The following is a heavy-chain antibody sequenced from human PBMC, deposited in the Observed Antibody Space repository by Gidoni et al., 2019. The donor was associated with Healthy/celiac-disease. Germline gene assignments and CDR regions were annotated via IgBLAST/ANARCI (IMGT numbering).Heavy chain of an antibody. CDR2: IYHSGST. CDR1: GYSISSGYY. CDR3: ARDISASELLPYYYYGMDV. D-gene: IGHD1-26*01. Sequence: QVQLQESGPGLVKPSETLSLTCAVSGYSISSGYYWGWIRQPPGKGLEWIGSIYHSGSTYYNPSPKSRVTISVDTSKNQFSLKLSSVTAADTAVYYCARDISASELLPYYYYGMDVWGQGTTVTVSS. V-gene: IGHV4-38-2*02. J-gene: IGHJ6*02.